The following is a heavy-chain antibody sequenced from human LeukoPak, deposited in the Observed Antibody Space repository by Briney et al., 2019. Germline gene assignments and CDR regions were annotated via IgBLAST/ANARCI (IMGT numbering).Heavy chain of an antibody. J-gene: IGHJ6*02. CDR1: GFTFTSSA. D-gene: IGHD4-17*01. CDR3: AADPYYGDYDGGRDYYYGMDV. V-gene: IGHV1-58*01. CDR2: IVVGSGNT. Sequence: ASVKVSCKASGFTFTSSAVQWVRQARGQRLEWIGWIVVGSGNTNYAQKFQERVTITRDMSTSTAYMELSSLRSEDTAVYYCAADPYYGDYDGGRDYYYGMDVWGQGTTVTVSS.